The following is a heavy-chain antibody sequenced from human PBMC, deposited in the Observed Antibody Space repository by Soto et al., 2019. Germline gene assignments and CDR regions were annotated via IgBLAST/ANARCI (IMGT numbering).Heavy chain of an antibody. V-gene: IGHV3-30*18. J-gene: IGHJ6*02. CDR1: GFTFSSYG. CDR3: AKDFRPPYGSGSYYTPYYYYYGMDV. D-gene: IGHD3-10*01. Sequence: QVQLVESGGGVVQPGRSLRLSCAASGFTFSSYGMHWVRQAPGKGLEWVAVISYDGSNKYYADSVKGRFTISRDSSKNTLYLQMNSLRAEDTAVYYCAKDFRPPYGSGSYYTPYYYYYGMDVWGQGTTVTVSS. CDR2: ISYDGSNK.